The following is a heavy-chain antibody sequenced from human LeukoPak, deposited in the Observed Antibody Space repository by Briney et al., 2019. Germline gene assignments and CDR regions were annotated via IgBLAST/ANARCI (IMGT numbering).Heavy chain of an antibody. V-gene: IGHV1-46*01. Sequence: ASVKVSCKASGYTFTSYYMHWVRQAPGRGLEWVGILNPNGGGFTMYAQHFQGRVTMTRDISTYTVYMELTSLRSEDTAAYFCARDPGCGTHPSGWYDCVYFDTWGQGTLVTVSS. CDR2: LNPNGGGFT. CDR1: GYTFTSYY. J-gene: IGHJ4*02. CDR3: ARDPGCGTHPSGWYDCVYFDT. D-gene: IGHD6-19*01.